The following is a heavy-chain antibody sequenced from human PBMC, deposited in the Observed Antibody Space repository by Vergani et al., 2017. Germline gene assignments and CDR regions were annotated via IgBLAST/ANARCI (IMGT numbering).Heavy chain of an antibody. CDR1: GFTFSDYY. Sequence: QVQLVEYGGGLVKPGGSLRLSCAASGFTFSDYYMSWIRQAPGKGLEWVSYISSSGSTIYYADSVKGRFTISRDNAKNSLYLQMNSLRAEDTAVYYCASFRPKYSSGWFWDFQHWGQGTLVTVSS. V-gene: IGHV3-11*01. CDR2: ISSSGSTI. CDR3: ASFRPKYSSGWFWDFQH. J-gene: IGHJ1*01. D-gene: IGHD6-19*01.